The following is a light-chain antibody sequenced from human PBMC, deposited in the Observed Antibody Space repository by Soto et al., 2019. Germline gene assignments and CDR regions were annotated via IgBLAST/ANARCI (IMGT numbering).Light chain of an antibody. CDR2: DAS. V-gene: IGKV3-20*01. CDR1: QSVSSNY. Sequence: EIVLTQSPGTLSLSPVERVTLSCRASQSVSSNYLAWYQQKPGQAPRFLIYDASSRATGIPDRFSGSGSGTDFTLTISRLEPEDFAVYYCQQCGSSPRTFGQGTKVDI. CDR3: QQCGSSPRT. J-gene: IGKJ1*01.